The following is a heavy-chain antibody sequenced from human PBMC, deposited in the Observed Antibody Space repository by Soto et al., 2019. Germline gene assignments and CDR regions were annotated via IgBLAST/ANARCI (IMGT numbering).Heavy chain of an antibody. D-gene: IGHD2-2*01. CDR3: ARHVPAAGYYYGMDV. J-gene: IGHJ6*02. Sequence: QVQLVQSGAEVKKPGSSVKVSCKASGGTFSSYDISWVRQAPGQELEWMGGIIPIFGTANYAQKFQGRVTITADESTSTAYMELSSLRSQDTAVYYCARHVPAAGYYYGMDVWGQGTTVTVSS. CDR1: GGTFSSYD. CDR2: IIPIFGTA. V-gene: IGHV1-69*12.